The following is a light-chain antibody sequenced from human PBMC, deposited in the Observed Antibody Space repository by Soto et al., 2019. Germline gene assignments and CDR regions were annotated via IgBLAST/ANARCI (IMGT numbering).Light chain of an antibody. V-gene: IGKV1-27*01. CDR1: QGISMY. CDR3: QQYDSAPWT. Sequence: DIQMTQSPSSLSASVGDRVTVTCRASQGISMYLAWYQQKPGKVPKLLIYAASTLQSGVPSRFSGSGSGTDFTLSISSLQPEDVAMYYCQQYDSAPWTFGQGTKVEIK. J-gene: IGKJ1*01. CDR2: AAS.